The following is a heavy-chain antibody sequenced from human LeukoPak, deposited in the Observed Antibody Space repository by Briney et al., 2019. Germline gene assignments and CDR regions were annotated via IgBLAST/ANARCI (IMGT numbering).Heavy chain of an antibody. D-gene: IGHD2-2*01. V-gene: IGHV1-18*04. J-gene: IGHJ4*02. CDR2: ISGNNDNP. CDR1: GYTFTGYY. CDR3: ARDGTSTDDY. Sequence: ASVKVSCKASGYTFTGYYIHWVRQAPGQGLEWMGWISGNNDNPNYGQKFQGRFTVTTDSSTSTAYMELRNLRFDDTAVYYCARDGTSTDDYWGQGTLVTVSS.